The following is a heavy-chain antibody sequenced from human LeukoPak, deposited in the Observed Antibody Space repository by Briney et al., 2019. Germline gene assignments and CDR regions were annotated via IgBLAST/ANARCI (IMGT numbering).Heavy chain of an antibody. V-gene: IGHV3-21*01. CDR1: GFTFSSYS. CDR3: ARFGGSSGYSRYYFDC. D-gene: IGHD3-22*01. Sequence: GGSLRLSCAASGFTFSSYSMNWVRQAPGKGLEWVSSISSSSSYIYYADSVKGRFTISRDNAKNSLYLQMNSLRAEDTAVYYCARFGGSSGYSRYYFDCWGQGTLVTVSS. CDR2: ISSSSSYI. J-gene: IGHJ4*02.